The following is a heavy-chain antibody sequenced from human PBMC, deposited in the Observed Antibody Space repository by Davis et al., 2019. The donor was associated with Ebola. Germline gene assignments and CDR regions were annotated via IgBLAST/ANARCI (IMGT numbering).Heavy chain of an antibody. J-gene: IGHJ6*02. CDR2: SDPKDGET. V-gene: IGHV1-24*01. Sequence: AASVKVSCKLSGYTLTELSIHWVRQAPGKGLEWMGGSDPKDGETLYAQKFQVRVTMTRDTSTRTVYMELSSLRSEDTAVYYCSASDFYYGVDVWGQGTTVTVSS. CDR1: GYTLTELS. CDR3: SASDFYYGVDV.